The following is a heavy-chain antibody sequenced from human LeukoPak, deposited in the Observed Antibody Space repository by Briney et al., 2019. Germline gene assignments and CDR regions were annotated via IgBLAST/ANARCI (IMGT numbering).Heavy chain of an antibody. D-gene: IGHD4-23*01. J-gene: IGHJ4*02. Sequence: GGSLRLSCVGSGFTFSTYWMSWVRQAPGKGLEWVANIKQDGSEKYYVDSVKGRFTISRDNAKNSLFLQMNSLRAEDTALYYCSGGNSFDYWGQGTLVTVSS. CDR1: GFTFSTYW. CDR3: SGGNSFDY. CDR2: IKQDGSEK. V-gene: IGHV3-7*05.